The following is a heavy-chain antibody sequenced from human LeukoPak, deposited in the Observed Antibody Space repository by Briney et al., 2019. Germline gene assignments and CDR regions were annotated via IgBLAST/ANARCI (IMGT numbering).Heavy chain of an antibody. D-gene: IGHD6-13*01. CDR3: AKVGIGSSWYFFDY. CDR1: GFTFSSYG. Sequence: PGRSLRLSCAASGFTFSSYGMSWVRQAPGKGLEWVSGISGSGGSTYYADSVKGRFIITRDNSKNTLYLQMNSLRADDTAVYYCAKVGIGSSWYFFDYWGQGTLVTVSS. J-gene: IGHJ4*02. CDR2: ISGSGGST. V-gene: IGHV3-23*01.